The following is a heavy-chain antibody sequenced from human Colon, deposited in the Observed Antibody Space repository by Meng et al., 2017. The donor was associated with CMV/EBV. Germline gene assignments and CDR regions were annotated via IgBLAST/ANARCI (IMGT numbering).Heavy chain of an antibody. V-gene: IGHV3-48*03. J-gene: IGHJ6*02. CDR1: GFTFSNYE. D-gene: IGHD2-2*01. Sequence: GESLKISCAASGFTFSNYEMTWVRQAPGKGLEWVSYISSSGSDVFFADSVKGRFTISRDNSRSTVYLQMNSLTAEDTAVFYCSKELRVPAEVYGMDVWGQGTTVTVSS. CDR3: SKELRVPAEVYGMDV. CDR2: ISSSGSDV.